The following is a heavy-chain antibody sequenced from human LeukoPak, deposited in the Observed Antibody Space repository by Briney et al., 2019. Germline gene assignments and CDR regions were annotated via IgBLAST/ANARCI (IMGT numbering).Heavy chain of an antibody. CDR1: GFTFSSYC. D-gene: IGHD3-22*01. CDR2: INSDGSST. Sequence: PGGSLRLSCAASGFTFSSYCMHWVRQAPGKGLVWVSRINSDGSSTSYADSVKGRFTISRDNAKNTLYQQMNSLRAEDTAVYYCAREETYYYDSSGYYSDYWGQGTLVTVSS. V-gene: IGHV3-74*01. CDR3: AREETYYYDSSGYYSDY. J-gene: IGHJ4*02.